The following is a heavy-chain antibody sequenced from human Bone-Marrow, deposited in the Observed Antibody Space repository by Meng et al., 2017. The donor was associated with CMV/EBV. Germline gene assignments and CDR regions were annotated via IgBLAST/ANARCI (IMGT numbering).Heavy chain of an antibody. J-gene: IGHJ4*02. CDR1: GYTFTSYG. V-gene: IGHV1-18*01. D-gene: IGHD6-6*01. Sequence: ASVKVSCKAPGYTFTSYGISWVRQAPGQGLEWMGWISAYNGNTNYAQKFQGRVTMTRDTSISTAYMELSRLRSDDTAVYYCARVRGMVGQLVAFDYWGQGTLVTVSS. CDR3: ARVRGMVGQLVAFDY. CDR2: ISAYNGNT.